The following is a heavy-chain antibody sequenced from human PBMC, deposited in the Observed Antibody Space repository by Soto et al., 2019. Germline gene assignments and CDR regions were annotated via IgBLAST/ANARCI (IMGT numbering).Heavy chain of an antibody. CDR1: GFSLSTSGMF. D-gene: IGHD1-26*01. J-gene: IGHJ3*02. CDR2: IDWDDDK. Sequence: SGPTLVNPTQTLTLTCTFSGFSLSTSGMFVSWIRQPPGKALEWLALIDWDDDKYYSTSLKTRLTISKDTSKNQVVLTMTNMDTVDTATYYCARIMRWYSRSYFDAFDIWGQGTMVTVSS. CDR3: ARIMRWYSRSYFDAFDI. V-gene: IGHV2-70*01.